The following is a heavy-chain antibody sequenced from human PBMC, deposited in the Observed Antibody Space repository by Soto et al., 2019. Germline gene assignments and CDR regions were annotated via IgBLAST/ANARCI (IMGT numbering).Heavy chain of an antibody. CDR3: ARARDGYNFLYEPT. V-gene: IGHV3-53*01. CDR2: SYSGGST. D-gene: IGHD5-12*01. CDR1: WFTVSNNY. J-gene: IGHJ4*02. Sequence: LRLSCVASWFTVSNNYMIWVRQAPGKGLEWVSVSYSGGSTDYADSVKGRFTISRDNSKNTLYLQMNSLRADDTAVYYCARARDGYNFLYEPTWGQGTLVTVSS.